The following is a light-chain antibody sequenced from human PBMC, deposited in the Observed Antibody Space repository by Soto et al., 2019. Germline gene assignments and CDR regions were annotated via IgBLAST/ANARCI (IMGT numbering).Light chain of an antibody. CDR3: QQYNNWGLS. CDR1: KNVGTN. J-gene: IGKJ4*01. Sequence: IVLTQAPATLSVSPGERVTLSCRASKNVGTNLAWYQQRPGQPPRLLIYGSSTRATGISATFSGSGSRTEFTLTISSLQSGDSAVYYCQQYNNWGLSFGGGTRVEIK. CDR2: GSS. V-gene: IGKV3D-15*01.